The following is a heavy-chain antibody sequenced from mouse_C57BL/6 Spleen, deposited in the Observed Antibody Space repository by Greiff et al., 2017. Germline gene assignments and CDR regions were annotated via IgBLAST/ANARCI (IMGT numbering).Heavy chain of an antibody. V-gene: IGHV6-3*01. D-gene: IGHD4-1*01. CDR3: TAWAWFAY. CDR2: IRLKSDNYAT. Sequence: EVQRVESGGGLVQPGGSMKLSCVASGFTFSNYWMNWVRQSPEMGLEWDAQIRLKSDNYATHYAESVKGRFTISRDDSKSSVYLQMNNLRAEDTGIYYCTAWAWFAYWGQGTLVTVSA. J-gene: IGHJ3*01. CDR1: GFTFSNYW.